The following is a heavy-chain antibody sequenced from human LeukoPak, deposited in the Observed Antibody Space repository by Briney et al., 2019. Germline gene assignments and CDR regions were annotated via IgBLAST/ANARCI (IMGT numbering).Heavy chain of an antibody. V-gene: IGHV4-59*01. D-gene: IGHD5-18*01. J-gene: IGHJ4*02. Sequence: PSETLSLTCTVSGGSISSYYWSWIRQPPGKGLEWIGYIYYSGSTNYNPSLKSRVTISVDTSKNQFSPKLSSVTAADTAVYYCARVVDTAMAYIDYWGQGTLVTVSS. CDR2: IYYSGST. CDR3: ARVVDTAMAYIDY. CDR1: GGSISSYY.